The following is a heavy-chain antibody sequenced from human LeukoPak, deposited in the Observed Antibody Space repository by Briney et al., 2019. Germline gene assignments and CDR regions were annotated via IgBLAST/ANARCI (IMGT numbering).Heavy chain of an antibody. CDR3: AKDYASDMATAPFDY. CDR2: ISGSGGST. Sequence: PGGSLRPSCAASGFTFSNYAMSWVRQAPGKGLDWVSVISGSGGSTYYADSVKGRFTISRDNSKNTLYLQMNSLRAEDTAVYYCAKDYASDMATAPFDYWGQGTLVTVSS. V-gene: IGHV3-23*01. J-gene: IGHJ4*02. CDR1: GFTFSNYA. D-gene: IGHD5-24*01.